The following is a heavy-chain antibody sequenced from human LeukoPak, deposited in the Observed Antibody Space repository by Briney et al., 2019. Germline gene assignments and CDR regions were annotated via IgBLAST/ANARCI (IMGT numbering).Heavy chain of an antibody. CDR1: GYSFTSYW. Sequence: GESLKISCKGSGYSFTSYWIGWVRQMPGKGLGWMGIIYPGDSDTRYSPSFQGQVTISADKSISTAYLQWSSLKASDTAMYYCARLGIVGATRSHIDYWGQGTLVTVSS. CDR2: IYPGDSDT. CDR3: ARLGIVGATRSHIDY. D-gene: IGHD1-26*01. J-gene: IGHJ4*02. V-gene: IGHV5-51*01.